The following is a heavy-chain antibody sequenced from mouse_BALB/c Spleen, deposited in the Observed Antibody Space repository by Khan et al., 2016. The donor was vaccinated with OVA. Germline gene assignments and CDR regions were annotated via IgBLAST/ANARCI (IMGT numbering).Heavy chain of an antibody. CDR1: GFSLSRYN. J-gene: IGHJ4*01. CDR2: IWGGGGT. CDR3: ARTYYRYDGYYAVDY. D-gene: IGHD2-14*01. Sequence: VQLVESGPGLVAPSQSLSITCTVSGFSLSRYNIHWVRQPPGKGLEWLGMIWGGGGTDYNSTLKSRLIIRKDNSKSQVLLKMNSLQTDDTAMYYSARTYYRYDGYYAVDYWGQGTSVTVSS. V-gene: IGHV2-6-4*01.